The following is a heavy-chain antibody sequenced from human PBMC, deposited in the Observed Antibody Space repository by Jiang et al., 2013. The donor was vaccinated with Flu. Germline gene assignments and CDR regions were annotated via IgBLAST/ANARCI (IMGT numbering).Heavy chain of an antibody. CDR3: AREHSDTRIAAAGASNYDY. D-gene: IGHD6-13*01. CDR2: INPNSGGT. V-gene: IGHV1-2*04. J-gene: IGHJ4*02. CDR1: GYTFTGYY. Sequence: GAEVKKPGASVKVSCKASGYTFTGYYMHWVRQAPGQGLEWMGWINPNSGGTNYAQKFQGWVTMTRDTSISTAYMELSRLRSDDTAVYYCAREHSDTRIAAAGASNYDYWGQGTLVTVSS.